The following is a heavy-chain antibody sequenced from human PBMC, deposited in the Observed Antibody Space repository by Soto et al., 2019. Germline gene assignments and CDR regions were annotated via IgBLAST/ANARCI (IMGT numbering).Heavy chain of an antibody. CDR1: GLSLSTRGVG. V-gene: IGHV2-5*02. J-gene: IGHJ4*02. Sequence: QITLKESGPTVVKPTETLTLTCTFSGLSLSTRGVGVGWVRQPPGEALKWLSIIYWDDDKRYSPSLKSRLTITKDTSKNQVVLTMTDMDPVDTGTYYCVHTSFSIHSSAYSYDYWGQGTLVTVSS. D-gene: IGHD3-22*01. CDR2: IYWDDDK. CDR3: VHTSFSIHSSAYSYDY.